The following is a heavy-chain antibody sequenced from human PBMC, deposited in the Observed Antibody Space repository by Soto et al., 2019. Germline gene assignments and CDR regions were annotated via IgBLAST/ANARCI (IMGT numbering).Heavy chain of an antibody. D-gene: IGHD1-1*01. J-gene: IGHJ4*02. V-gene: IGHV2-5*02. Sequence: SGPTLVNPTQTLTLTCTFSGFSLTTRPVGVGWIRQPPGQALEWLALIYWVDDKRYNPSLKTRVTITKDTSKNQVVLTMTNMDPVDTATYYCAHRQLYNGAWNEGTFDYWGQGALVTVSS. CDR1: GFSLTTRPVG. CDR3: AHRQLYNGAWNEGTFDY. CDR2: IYWVDDK.